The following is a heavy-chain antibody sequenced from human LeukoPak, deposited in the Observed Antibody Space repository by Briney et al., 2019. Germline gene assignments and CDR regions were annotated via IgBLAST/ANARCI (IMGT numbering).Heavy chain of an antibody. CDR3: ARWTTVTSDAFDI. D-gene: IGHD4-17*01. Sequence: PSETLSLTCTVSGGSISSSSYYWGWIRQPPGKGLEWIGSIYYSGSTYYNPSLKSRVTISVDTSKNQFSLKLSSVTAADTAVYYCARWTTVTSDAFDIWGQGTMVTVSS. J-gene: IGHJ3*02. CDR1: GGSISSSSYY. CDR2: IYYSGST. V-gene: IGHV4-39*01.